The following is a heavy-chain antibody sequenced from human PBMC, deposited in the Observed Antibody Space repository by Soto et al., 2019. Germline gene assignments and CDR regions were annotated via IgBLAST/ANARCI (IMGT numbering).Heavy chain of an antibody. Sequence: QVQLQESGPGLVKPSETLSLTCTVSGGSISSYYWSWIRQPPGKGLEWIGYIYYSGRTNYNPSLKSRVSISVYTSKNQFSLKLSSVPAADTAVYYCAGYSPAGKYYYGSGSYLGDPVSYWYFDLWGRGTLVTVSS. CDR2: IYYSGRT. J-gene: IGHJ2*01. D-gene: IGHD3-10*01. CDR3: AGYSPAGKYYYGSGSYLGDPVSYWYFDL. V-gene: IGHV4-59*01. CDR1: GGSISSYY.